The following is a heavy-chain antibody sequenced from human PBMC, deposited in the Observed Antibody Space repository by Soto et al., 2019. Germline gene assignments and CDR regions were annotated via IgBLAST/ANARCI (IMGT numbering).Heavy chain of an antibody. Sequence: SETLSLTCTVSGGSITSYYWSFIRQPPGKGLEWIGYIHYSGSTNYNPSLKSRVTISVDTSKNQFSLKLSSMTAADTAVYYCARAQTNCSGGSCHSNWFDPWGQGTLVTVSS. CDR3: ARAQTNCSGGSCHSNWFDP. J-gene: IGHJ5*02. CDR2: IHYSGST. D-gene: IGHD2-15*01. CDR1: GGSITSYY. V-gene: IGHV4-59*12.